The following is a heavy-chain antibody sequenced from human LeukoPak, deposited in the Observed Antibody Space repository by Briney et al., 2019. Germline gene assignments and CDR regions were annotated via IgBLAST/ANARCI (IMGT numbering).Heavy chain of an antibody. Sequence: SQTLSLTCTVSGGSISSGSYYWSWIRQPAGKGLEWIGRIYTSGSTNYNPSLKSRVTISVDKSKNQFSLKLSSVTAADTAVYYCARVDRFGDLNYFDYWGQGTLVTVSS. D-gene: IGHD3-10*01. CDR2: IYTSGST. J-gene: IGHJ4*02. V-gene: IGHV4-61*02. CDR3: ARVDRFGDLNYFDY. CDR1: GGSISSGSYY.